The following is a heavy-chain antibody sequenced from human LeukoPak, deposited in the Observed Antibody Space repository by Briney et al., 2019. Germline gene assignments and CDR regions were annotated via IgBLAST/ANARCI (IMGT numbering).Heavy chain of an antibody. J-gene: IGHJ4*02. V-gene: IGHV4-4*07. CDR2: IYTSGST. CDR3: ARGAPEGSSWYSGAFDY. Sequence: MPSETLSLTCTVSGGSISSYYWSWIRQPAGKGLEWIGRIYTSGSTNYNPSLKSRVTMSVDTSKNQFSLKLSSVTAADTAVYYCARGAPEGSSWYSGAFDYWGQGTLVTVSS. CDR1: GGSISSYY. D-gene: IGHD6-13*01.